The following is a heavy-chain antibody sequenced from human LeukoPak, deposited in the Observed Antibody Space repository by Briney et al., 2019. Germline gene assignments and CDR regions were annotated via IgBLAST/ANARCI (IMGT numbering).Heavy chain of an antibody. CDR3: ARALPSPLYSGSYADAFDI. CDR1: GFTFSNYW. Sequence: GGSLRLSCAASGFTFSNYWMSWVRQAPGKGLEWVATIKQDGSEKYYVDSVKGRFTISRDNAKNSLYLQMNSLRAEDTAVYYCARALPSPLYSGSYADAFDIWGQGTMVTVSS. CDR2: IKQDGSEK. V-gene: IGHV3-7*02. J-gene: IGHJ3*02. D-gene: IGHD1-26*01.